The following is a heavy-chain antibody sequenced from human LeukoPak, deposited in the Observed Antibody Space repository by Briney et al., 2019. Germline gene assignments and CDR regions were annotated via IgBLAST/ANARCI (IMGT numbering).Heavy chain of an antibody. CDR3: ARGPAWTFGESYAFDI. Sequence: ASVKVSCKASGYTFTGHYIHWVRQATGQGLEWMGWMNPNSGNTGYAQEFQGRVTMTRNTSISTAYMELSSLRSEDTAVYYCARGPAWTFGESYAFDIWGQGTMVTVSS. V-gene: IGHV1-8*02. CDR1: GYTFTGHY. CDR2: MNPNSGNT. D-gene: IGHD3-10*01. J-gene: IGHJ3*02.